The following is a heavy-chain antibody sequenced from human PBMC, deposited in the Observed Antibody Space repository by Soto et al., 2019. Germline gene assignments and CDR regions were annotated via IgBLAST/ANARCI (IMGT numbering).Heavy chain of an antibody. CDR3: ARSESPSNYDFWSGLPRNWFDP. D-gene: IGHD3-3*01. J-gene: IGHJ5*02. Sequence: PSETLSLTCTVSGGSISSYYWSWILQPPGKGLEWIGYIYYSGSTNYNPSLKSRVTISVDTSKNQFSLKLSSVTAADTAVYYCARSESPSNYDFWSGLPRNWFDPWGQGTLVTVS. CDR1: GGSISSYY. V-gene: IGHV4-59*01. CDR2: IYYSGST.